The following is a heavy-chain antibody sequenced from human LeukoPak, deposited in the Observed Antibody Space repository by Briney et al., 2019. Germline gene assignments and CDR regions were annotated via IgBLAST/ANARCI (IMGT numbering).Heavy chain of an antibody. Sequence: SETLSLTCAVYGGSFSGYYWSWIRQPPGKGLEWIGEINHSGSTNYNPSLKSRVTISVDTSKNQFSLKLSSVTAADTAVYYCARLRYFDWSLFDYWGQGTLVTVSS. CDR2: INHSGST. D-gene: IGHD3-9*01. J-gene: IGHJ4*02. V-gene: IGHV4-34*01. CDR3: ARLRYFDWSLFDY. CDR1: GGSFSGYY.